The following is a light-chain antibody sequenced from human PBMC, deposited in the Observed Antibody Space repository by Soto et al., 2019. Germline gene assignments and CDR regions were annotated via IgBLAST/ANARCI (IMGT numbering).Light chain of an antibody. CDR2: DAS. V-gene: IGKV1-5*01. Sequence: DIQMNQSPSTLSASVGDTVSDTCRASQSVSGGLAWYHQKPGEAPKLLIYDASALPRGVPSRFSGSGSGTKFTLTIASLQPDDFATYYCQQYETFSGTFGPGTKVDI. J-gene: IGKJ1*01. CDR3: QQYETFSGT. CDR1: QSVSGG.